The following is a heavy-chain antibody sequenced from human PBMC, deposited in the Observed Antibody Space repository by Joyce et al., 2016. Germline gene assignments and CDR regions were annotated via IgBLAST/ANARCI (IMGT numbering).Heavy chain of an antibody. Sequence: QVQLQESGPGLVKPSQTLSLICTVSGGSINNNNYYWSWIRQPAGKGLELIGRIHGSGSTTYTPSLKSRVTISIDTPKKQISLKVTSVTAADTAVYYCAREAVYKTYYYGMDVWGQGTTVTVSS. CDR1: GGSINNNNYY. D-gene: IGHD1-14*01. CDR3: AREAVYKTYYYGMDV. V-gene: IGHV4-61*02. CDR2: IHGSGST. J-gene: IGHJ6*02.